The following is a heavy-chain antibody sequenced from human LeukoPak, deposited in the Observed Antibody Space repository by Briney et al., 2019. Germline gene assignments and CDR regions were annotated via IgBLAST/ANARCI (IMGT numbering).Heavy chain of an antibody. Sequence: SQTLSLTCGISGDSVSSNSAAWIWIWQSPSRGLEWLARTYYRSKWYNDYAVSVQSRITINSDTSRNQFSLQLNSVTPEDTAVYYCVRTLGYGIDVWGRGTAVTVSS. D-gene: IGHD7-27*01. V-gene: IGHV6-1*01. CDR1: GDSVSSNSAA. CDR2: TYYRSKWYN. CDR3: VRTLGYGIDV. J-gene: IGHJ6*02.